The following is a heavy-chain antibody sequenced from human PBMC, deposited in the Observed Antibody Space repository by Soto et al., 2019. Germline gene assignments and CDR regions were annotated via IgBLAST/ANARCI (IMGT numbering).Heavy chain of an antibody. CDR1: GFTFSSYG. Sequence: GGSLRLSCAASGFTFSSYGMHWVRQAPGKGLEWVAVISYDGSNKYYAHSVKGRFTISRDNSKNTLYLQMNSLRAEDMAVYYCANTLVFGLELSYYYYGMDVWGQGTTVTVSS. CDR3: ANTLVFGLELSYYYYGMDV. V-gene: IGHV3-30*18. CDR2: ISYDGSNK. D-gene: IGHD1-7*01. J-gene: IGHJ6*02.